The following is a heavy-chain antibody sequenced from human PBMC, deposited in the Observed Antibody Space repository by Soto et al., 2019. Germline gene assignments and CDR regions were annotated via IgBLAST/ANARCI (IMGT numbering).Heavy chain of an antibody. V-gene: IGHV3-13*01. CDR3: AGGRSGWYAEFDF. CDR1: GFTFSSYD. D-gene: IGHD6-19*01. J-gene: IGHJ4*02. Sequence: EVQLVESGGGLVQPGGSLRLSCAASGFTFSSYDMHWVRQTAGKGLEWVAAIGTTGDAYYPGSATGRFTISRENAKNSLYLQMNNLRVGDTAVYSCAGGRSGWYAEFDFWGQGTQVTVSS. CDR2: IGTTGDA.